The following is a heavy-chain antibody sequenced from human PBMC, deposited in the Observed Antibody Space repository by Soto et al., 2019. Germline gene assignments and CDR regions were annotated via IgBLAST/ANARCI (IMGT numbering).Heavy chain of an antibody. J-gene: IGHJ6*02. CDR2: ISGGGSYI. V-gene: IGHV3-21*06. Sequence: GGSLRLSCSASGFTFSDENMSWVRQVPGKGLEWVSGISGGGSYIFYADSAQGRFSISRDNPKNSLLLEMNSLRVEDTAVYYCARDSDCHSTSCFFPPHVWGQGTTVTVSS. CDR3: ARDSDCHSTSCFFPPHV. CDR1: GFTFSDEN. D-gene: IGHD2-2*01.